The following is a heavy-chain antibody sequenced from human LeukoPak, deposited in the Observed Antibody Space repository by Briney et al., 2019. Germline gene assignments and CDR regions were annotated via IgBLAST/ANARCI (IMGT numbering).Heavy chain of an antibody. V-gene: IGHV4-59*01. D-gene: IGHD4-17*01. CDR1: SGSISSYY. CDR2: IYYSGST. CDR3: ARDYYGDYFDY. J-gene: IGHJ4*02. Sequence: SETLSHTCTVSSGSISSYYWSWIRKPPGKGLEWIGYIYYSGSTNYNPSLKSRVTISVDTSKNQFSLKLSSVTAADTAVYYCARDYYGDYFDYWGQGTLVTVSS.